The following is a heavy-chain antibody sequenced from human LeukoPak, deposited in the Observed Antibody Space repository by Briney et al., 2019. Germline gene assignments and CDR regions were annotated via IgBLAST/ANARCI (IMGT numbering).Heavy chain of an antibody. CDR1: GGSISSYY. V-gene: IGHV4-59*12. D-gene: IGHD2-8*01. CDR2: IYYSGST. J-gene: IGHJ4*02. CDR3: ARDPAEDCTNGVCYGLDY. Sequence: SETLSLTCTVSGGSISSYYWSWIRQPPGKGLEWIGYIYYSGSTYYNPSLKSRVTISVDTSKNQFSLKLSSVTAADTAVYYCARDPAEDCTNGVCYGLDYWGQGTLVTVSS.